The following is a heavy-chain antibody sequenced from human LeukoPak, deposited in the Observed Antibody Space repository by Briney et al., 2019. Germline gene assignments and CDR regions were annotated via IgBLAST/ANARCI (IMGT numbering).Heavy chain of an antibody. V-gene: IGHV3-48*04. D-gene: IGHD2-15*01. CDR1: GFTFSSYS. CDR3: ARPYCSGGSCYPRSGSYGMDV. Sequence: GGSLRLSCAASGFTFSSYSMNWVRQAPGKGLEWVSYISSSSSTIYYADSVKGRFTISRDNAKNSLYLQMNSLRAEDTAVYYCARPYCSGGSCYPRSGSYGMDVWGQGTTVTVSS. CDR2: ISSSSSTI. J-gene: IGHJ6*02.